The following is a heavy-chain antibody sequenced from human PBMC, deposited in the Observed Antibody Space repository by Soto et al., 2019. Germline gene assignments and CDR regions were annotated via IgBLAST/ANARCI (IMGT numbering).Heavy chain of an antibody. J-gene: IGHJ3*02. Sequence: EVQLVESGGGLIQPGGSLRLSCAASGFTVSSNYMSWVRQAPGKGLERVSVIYSGGSRYYADFAKGQFTISRDKSKNTLYIQMNSLRAEDTAVYYCARYYYDSSDYPGSSAFDIWGKGTMVTVSS. CDR2: IYSGGSR. D-gene: IGHD3-22*01. CDR1: GFTVSSNY. CDR3: ARYYYDSSDYPGSSAFDI. V-gene: IGHV3-53*01.